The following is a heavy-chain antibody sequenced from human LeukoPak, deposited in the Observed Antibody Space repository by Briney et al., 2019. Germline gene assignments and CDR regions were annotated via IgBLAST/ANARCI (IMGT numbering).Heavy chain of an antibody. Sequence: SETLSLTCTVSGGSISGYYWSWIRQSPGKGLEWIGEMHYSGGTSYNPSLKSRVTLSLDTSKNQFSLKLSSVTAADTAVYYCARGILTDYYFDLWGRGTLVTVSS. CDR3: ARGILTDYYFDL. CDR1: GGSISGYY. D-gene: IGHD4-11*01. V-gene: IGHV4-34*01. CDR2: MHYSGGT. J-gene: IGHJ2*01.